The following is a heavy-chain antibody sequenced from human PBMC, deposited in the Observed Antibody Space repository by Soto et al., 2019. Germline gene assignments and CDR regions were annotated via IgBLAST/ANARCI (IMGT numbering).Heavy chain of an antibody. CDR2: ISGSGGST. CDR1: GFTFSSYA. Sequence: GGSLRLSCAASGFTFSSYAMSWVRQAPGKGLEWVSAISGSGGSTYYADSVKGRFTISRDNSKNTLYLQMNSLRAEDTAVYYCAKDLNIVVVPAAIPSPLDYWGQGTLVTVSS. CDR3: AKDLNIVVVPAAIPSPLDY. D-gene: IGHD2-2*01. J-gene: IGHJ4*02. V-gene: IGHV3-23*01.